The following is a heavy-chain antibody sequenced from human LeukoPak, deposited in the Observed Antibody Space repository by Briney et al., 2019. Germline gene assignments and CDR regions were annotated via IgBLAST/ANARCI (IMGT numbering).Heavy chain of an antibody. Sequence: GGSLRLSCAASGFTFSSYEMNWVRQAPGKGLEWVSYISSSGSTIYYADSVKGRFTISRDNAKNSLYLQMNSLRAEDTAVYYCARSNYDILTGCDYWGQGTLVTVSS. J-gene: IGHJ4*02. CDR1: GFTFSSYE. V-gene: IGHV3-48*03. D-gene: IGHD3-9*01. CDR2: ISSSGSTI. CDR3: ARSNYDILTGCDY.